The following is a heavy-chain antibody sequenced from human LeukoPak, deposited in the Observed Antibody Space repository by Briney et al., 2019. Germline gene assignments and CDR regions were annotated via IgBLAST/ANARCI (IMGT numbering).Heavy chain of an antibody. CDR1: GYTFTGYY. J-gene: IGHJ3*02. CDR2: INPNSGGT. CDR3: ARDVGGRYCSSTSCPSDAFDI. Sequence: ASVKVSCKASGYTFTGYYMHWVRQAPGQGLEWMGWINPNSGGTNYAQKFQGRVTMTRDTSISTAYMELSRLRSDDTAVYYCARDVGGRYCSSTSCPSDAFDIWGQGTMVTVSS. D-gene: IGHD2-2*01. V-gene: IGHV1-2*02.